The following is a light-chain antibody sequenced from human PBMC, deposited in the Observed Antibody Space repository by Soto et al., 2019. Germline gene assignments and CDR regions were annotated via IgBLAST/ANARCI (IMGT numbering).Light chain of an antibody. J-gene: IGLJ1*01. CDR1: SSNIGGTNY. V-gene: IGLV1-47*02. CDR3: AAWDDNLNAYV. Sequence: QSVLTQPPSASGTPGQRVFISCSGSSSNIGGTNYAYWYQQLPGAAPKLLMHSNNLRPSGVPERISGSKSGTSASLAISGLRSEDEAVYYCAAWDDNLNAYVFGSGTKLTVL. CDR2: SNN.